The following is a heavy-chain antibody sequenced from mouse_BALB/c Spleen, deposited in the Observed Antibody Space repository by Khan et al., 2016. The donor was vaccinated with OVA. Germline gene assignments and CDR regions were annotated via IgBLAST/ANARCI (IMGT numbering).Heavy chain of an antibody. J-gene: IGHJ2*01. CDR2: ILPGSGSR. Sequence: QVQLKQSGAELMKPGASVKISCKATGYTFSGYWLEWVKQRPGHGLGRIGEILPGSGSRNYNEKFKGKATFTADISSKTTYMQLSSLTSEAYAVYYCARVNYGSRDYFDYWGQGTTLTVSS. D-gene: IGHD1-1*01. V-gene: IGHV1-9*01. CDR3: ARVNYGSRDYFDY. CDR1: GYTFSGYW.